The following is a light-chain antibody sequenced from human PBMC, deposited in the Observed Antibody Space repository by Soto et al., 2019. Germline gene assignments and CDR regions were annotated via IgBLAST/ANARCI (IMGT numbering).Light chain of an antibody. CDR1: QSVSSSY. V-gene: IGKV3-20*01. CDR2: GAS. CDR3: QQYGTSPRT. J-gene: IGKJ1*01. Sequence: EIVLTQSPGTLSLSPGERATLSCRASQSVSSSYLAWYRQKPGQAPRLLIYGASSRATGIPDRFSGSGSGTDFTLTISRVEPEDFAVYYCQQYGTSPRTFGQGTKVEIK.